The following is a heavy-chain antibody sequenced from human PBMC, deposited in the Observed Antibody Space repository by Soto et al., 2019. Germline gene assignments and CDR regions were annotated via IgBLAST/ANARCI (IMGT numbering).Heavy chain of an antibody. J-gene: IGHJ4*02. Sequence: EVQLVESGGGLVKPGGSLRLSCAASGFVFSSYSMNWVLQVPGKGLEWVSSISPSSDDINYADSVKGRFTISRDNAKNSLYLKMNSLKGEDTALYYCARPLGYRGYDIIDYWGQGALVTVSS. D-gene: IGHD5-12*01. V-gene: IGHV3-21*01. CDR3: ARPLGYRGYDIIDY. CDR1: GFVFSSYS. CDR2: ISPSSDDI.